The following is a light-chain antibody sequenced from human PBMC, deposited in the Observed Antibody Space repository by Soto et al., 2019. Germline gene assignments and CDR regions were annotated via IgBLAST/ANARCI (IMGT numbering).Light chain of an antibody. CDR2: GNS. CDR1: SSNIGAGYD. CDR3: QSYDSSLSVHVV. Sequence: QSVLTQPPSVSGAPGQRVTISFTGSSSNIGAGYDVHWYQQLPGTAPKLLIYGNSNRPSGVPDRFSGSKSGTSASLAITGLQAEDAAYYYCQSYDSSLSVHVVFGGGTQLTVL. J-gene: IGLJ2*01. V-gene: IGLV1-40*01.